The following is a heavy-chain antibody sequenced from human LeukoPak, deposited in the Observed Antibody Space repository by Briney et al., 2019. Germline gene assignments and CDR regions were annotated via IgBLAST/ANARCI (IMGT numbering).Heavy chain of an antibody. D-gene: IGHD3-22*01. CDR1: GYSFTSYW. CDR3: ARQGYYDSSGYYVVTADY. CDR2: IYPGDSDT. V-gene: IGHV5-51*01. J-gene: IGHJ4*02. Sequence: GESLKISCKGSGYSFTSYWIGWVRQMPGKGLEWMGIIYPGDSDTRYSPSFQGQVTISADKSISTAYLQWSSLKASDTAMYHCARQGYYDSSGYYVVTADYWGQGTLVTVSS.